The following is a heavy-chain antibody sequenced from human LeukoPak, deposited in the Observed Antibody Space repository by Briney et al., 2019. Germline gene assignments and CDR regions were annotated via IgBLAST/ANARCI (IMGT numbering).Heavy chain of an antibody. D-gene: IGHD1-26*01. CDR1: GGSISSYY. CDR3: SRTRWLIVGATIDD. CDR2: INHSGST. J-gene: IGHJ4*02. Sequence: PSETLSLTCTVSGGSISSYYWIWIRQPPGKGLEWIGEINHSGSTNYNPSLKSRLTISVDTTKNQFSLLLSSVTAADTAAYYCSRTRWLIVGATIDDWGQGTLVTVSS. V-gene: IGHV4-34*01.